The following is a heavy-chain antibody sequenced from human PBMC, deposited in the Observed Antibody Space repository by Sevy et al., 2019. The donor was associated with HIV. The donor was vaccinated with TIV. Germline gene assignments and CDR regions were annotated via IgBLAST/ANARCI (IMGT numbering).Heavy chain of an antibody. D-gene: IGHD6-13*01. CDR1: GYTFTSYD. J-gene: IGHJ6*02. CDR3: ARADLDSSTFFYYYGMDV. V-gene: IGHV1-8*01. CDR2: MNPDSGKR. Sequence: ASVKVSCKTSGYTFTSYDINWVRQATGQGLEWMGWMNPDSGKRGYAQKFQGRVTMTTNTSMSTAYMELRSLRSEDSAVYYCARADLDSSTFFYYYGMDVWGQGTTVTVSS.